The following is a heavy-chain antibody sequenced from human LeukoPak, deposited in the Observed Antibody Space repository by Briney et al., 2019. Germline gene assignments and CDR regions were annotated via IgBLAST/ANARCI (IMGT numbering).Heavy chain of an antibody. V-gene: IGHV3-11*04. CDR3: ARAPYYYDSSGYYSYYFDY. Sequence: KSGGSLRLSCAASGFTFDDYAMHWVRHAPGKGLEWVSYISSSGSTIYYADSVKGRFTISRDNAKNSLYLQMNSLRAEDTAVYYCARAPYYYDSSGYYSYYFDYWGQGTLVTVSS. CDR2: ISSSGSTI. J-gene: IGHJ4*02. CDR1: GFTFDDYA. D-gene: IGHD3-22*01.